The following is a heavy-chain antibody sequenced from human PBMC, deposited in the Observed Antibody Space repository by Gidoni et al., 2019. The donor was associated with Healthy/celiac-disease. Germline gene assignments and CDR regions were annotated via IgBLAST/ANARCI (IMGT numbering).Heavy chain of an antibody. CDR1: GFTFSSSG. J-gene: IGHJ6*02. CDR2: ISYDGSNK. D-gene: IGHD4-17*01. V-gene: IGHV3-30*18. Sequence: QVQLVESGGGVVQPGRSLRLSCAASGFTFSSSGLHWVRQAPGKGLEWVAVISYDGSNKYYADSVKGRFTISRDNSKNTLYLQMNSLRAEDTAVYYCAKDQNRTTVTHYYYYYGMDVWGQGTTVTVSS. CDR3: AKDQNRTTVTHYYYYYGMDV.